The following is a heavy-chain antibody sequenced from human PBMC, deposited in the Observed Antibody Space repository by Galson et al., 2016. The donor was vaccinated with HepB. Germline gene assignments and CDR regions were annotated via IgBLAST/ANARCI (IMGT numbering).Heavy chain of an antibody. D-gene: IGHD3-10*01. CDR2: IDPSDSHT. V-gene: IGHV5-10-1*01. J-gene: IGHJ5*02. CDR1: GYSFDSYW. Sequence: QSGAEVKKPGESLRISCQGSGYSFDSYWISWVRQMPGKGLEWMGTIDPSDSHTNYTPSFQGHVTISVDKSISTAYLQWSSVKASDTAIYYCARFTRMVRGKLNWLDPGGQGTLFTVSS. CDR3: ARFTRMVRGKLNWLDP.